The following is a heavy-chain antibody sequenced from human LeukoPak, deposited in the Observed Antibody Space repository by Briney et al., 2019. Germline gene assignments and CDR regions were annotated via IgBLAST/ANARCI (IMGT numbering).Heavy chain of an antibody. CDR2: VHYSGNT. J-gene: IGHJ4*02. CDR3: ARGGWSLDY. D-gene: IGHD6-19*01. CDR1: GASISSHY. Sequence: SETLSLTCTVSGASISSHYWSWIRQPPEKGLEWIGYVHYSGNTNYNSSLRSRVTMSLDTSKNQISLRLTSVTAADTAVYYCARGGWSLDYWGQGTLVTVSS. V-gene: IGHV4-59*11.